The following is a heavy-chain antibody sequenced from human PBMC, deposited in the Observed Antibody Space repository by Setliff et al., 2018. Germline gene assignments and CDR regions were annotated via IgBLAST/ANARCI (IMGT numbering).Heavy chain of an antibody. CDR2: INHSGST. Sequence: ASETLSLTCAVYGGSFSGYYWSWIRQPPGKGLEWIGEINHSGSTNYNPSLKSRVTISVDTPKNQFSLKLSSVTAADTAVYYCARGSERITIFGVVIIPSNWYFDLWGRGTLVTVSS. J-gene: IGHJ2*01. V-gene: IGHV4-34*01. D-gene: IGHD3-3*01. CDR3: ARGSERITIFGVVIIPSNWYFDL. CDR1: GGSFSGYY.